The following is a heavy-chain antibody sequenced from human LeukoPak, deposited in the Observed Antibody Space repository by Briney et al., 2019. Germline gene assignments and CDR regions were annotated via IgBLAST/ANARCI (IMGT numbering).Heavy chain of an antibody. D-gene: IGHD6-19*01. Sequence: GASVKVSCKASGYTFTGYYMHWVRQAPGQGLEWMGWINPNSGGTNYAQKFQGRVTMTRDTSISTAYMELSRLRSDDTAVYYCARPDSSGWWSFDYWGQGTLVTVSS. CDR2: INPNSGGT. V-gene: IGHV1-2*02. CDR1: GYTFTGYY. CDR3: ARPDSSGWWSFDY. J-gene: IGHJ4*02.